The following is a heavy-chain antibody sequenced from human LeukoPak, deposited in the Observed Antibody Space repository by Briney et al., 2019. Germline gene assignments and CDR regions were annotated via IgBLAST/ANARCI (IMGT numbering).Heavy chain of an antibody. D-gene: IGHD5-12*01. V-gene: IGHV3-23*01. J-gene: IGHJ3*02. CDR3: AKDQGGYSGFDI. Sequence: GGTLTLSCAASGFIFSSHGRSWVRQPPGKGLEWVGDISPSGDTTYNADSVKGGFTISRDNSKNTLYLQMNSLRAEATAVYYCAKDQGGYSGFDIWGQGTMVTVSS. CDR1: GFIFSSHG. CDR2: ISPSGDTT.